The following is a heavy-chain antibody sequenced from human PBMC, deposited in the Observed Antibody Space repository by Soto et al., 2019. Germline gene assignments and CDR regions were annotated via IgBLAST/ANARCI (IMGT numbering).Heavy chain of an antibody. CDR1: GFTFDDYA. CDR3: AKDKADYFDY. CDR2: ISWNSGSI. J-gene: IGHJ4*02. Sequence: EVQLVESGGGLVQPGRSLRLSCAASGFTFDDYAMHWVRQAPGKGLEWVSGISWNSGSIGYADSVKGRFTISRDNAKNSLYPQMNSLRAEDTALYYCAKDKADYFDYWGQGTLVTVSS. V-gene: IGHV3-9*01.